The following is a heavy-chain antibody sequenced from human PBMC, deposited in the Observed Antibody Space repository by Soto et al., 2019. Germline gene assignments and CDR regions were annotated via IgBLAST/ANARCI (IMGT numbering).Heavy chain of an antibody. J-gene: IGHJ5*01. V-gene: IGHV4-59*01. CDR1: VGSLSAYY. Sequence: SETLCLTCPVSVGSLSAYYLNLIRQPPGKGLEWIGYIHYSGSTNYNPSLKSRVTMSVDTSKSHFSLKLSSVTAADTAVYYCARGNTRNWFDFWGQGTLVTVSS. CDR2: IHYSGST. CDR3: ARGNTRNWFDF.